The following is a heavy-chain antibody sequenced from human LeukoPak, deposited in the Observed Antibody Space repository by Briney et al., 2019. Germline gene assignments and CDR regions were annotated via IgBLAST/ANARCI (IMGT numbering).Heavy chain of an antibody. D-gene: IGHD6-19*01. CDR3: ARDRAGAPHDY. CDR1: GFTFSDYY. V-gene: IGHV3-11*05. Sequence: PGGSLRLSCAASGFTFSDYYMSWIRQAPGKGLEWVSYISTSSSSTNYADSVKGRFTISRDNAKNSLYLQMNSLRADDTAVYYCARDRAGAPHDYRGQGTLVTVSS. CDR2: ISTSSSST. J-gene: IGHJ4*02.